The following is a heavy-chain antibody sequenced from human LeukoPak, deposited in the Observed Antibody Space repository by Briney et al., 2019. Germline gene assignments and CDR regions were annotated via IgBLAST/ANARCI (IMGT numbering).Heavy chain of an antibody. Sequence: ASVKVSCKASGGTFSSYAISWVRQAPGQGLEWMGRIIPILGIANYAQKFQGRVTITADKSTSTAYMELSSLRSEDTAVYYCARDIVATIDDYYYGMDVWGQGTTVTVS. CDR1: GGTFSSYA. J-gene: IGHJ6*02. CDR3: ARDIVATIDDYYYGMDV. CDR2: IIPILGIA. V-gene: IGHV1-69*04. D-gene: IGHD5-12*01.